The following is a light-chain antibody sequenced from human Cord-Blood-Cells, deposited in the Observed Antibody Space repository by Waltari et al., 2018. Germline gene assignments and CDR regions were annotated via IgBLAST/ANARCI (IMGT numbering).Light chain of an antibody. Sequence: AIQMTQSPSSLSASVGERVTITCRASQGIRTHLGWYQHKPGNAPKLLFYAASSLQSGVPSRFSGSGSGTDFTLTISSLQPEEFATYYCLQDYNYPRTFGQGTKVEIK. CDR1: QGIRTH. J-gene: IGKJ1*01. CDR2: AAS. V-gene: IGKV1-6*01. CDR3: LQDYNYPRT.